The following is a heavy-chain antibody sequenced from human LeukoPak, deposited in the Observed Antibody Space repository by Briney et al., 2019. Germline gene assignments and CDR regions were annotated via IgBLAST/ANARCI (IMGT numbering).Heavy chain of an antibody. Sequence: GASVKVSCKTSGYTFSSYGISWVRQAPGQGLEWMGWISGYDGHTKYAQQFQGRVTMTADTSTTTVYMELRSLRSADTALYYCTRVGPYSSTWPPEGDDAFDVWGQGTRVTVSS. V-gene: IGHV1-18*01. CDR2: ISGYDGHT. CDR1: GYTFSSYG. J-gene: IGHJ3*01. D-gene: IGHD6-13*01. CDR3: TRVGPYSSTWPPEGDDAFDV.